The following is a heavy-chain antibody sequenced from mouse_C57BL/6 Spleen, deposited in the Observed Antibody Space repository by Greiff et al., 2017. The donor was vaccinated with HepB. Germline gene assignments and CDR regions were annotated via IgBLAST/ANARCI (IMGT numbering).Heavy chain of an antibody. D-gene: IGHD1-1*01. Sequence: EVHLVESGGGLVQPGGSLKLSCAASGFTFSDYYMYWVRQTPEKRLEWVAYISNGGGSTYYPDTVKGRFTISRDNAKNTLYLQMSRLKSEDTAMYYCARPNYYGSSWFAYWGQGTLVTVSA. J-gene: IGHJ3*01. CDR2: ISNGGGST. CDR1: GFTFSDYY. CDR3: ARPNYYGSSWFAY. V-gene: IGHV5-12*01.